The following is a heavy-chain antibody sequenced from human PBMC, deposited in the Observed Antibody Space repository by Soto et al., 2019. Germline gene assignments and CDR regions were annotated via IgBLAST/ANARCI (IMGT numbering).Heavy chain of an antibody. D-gene: IGHD5-12*01. CDR3: ARVAWLRLEPGAFDI. Sequence: EVQLVESGGGLFKPGGSRKLSWPASGLTFSSYGMSGVRKPPGKGRGGVANIKQDGSEKYYVDSVKGRFTISRDNAKNSLYLQMNSLRAEDTAVYYCARVAWLRLEPGAFDIWGQGTMVTVSS. J-gene: IGHJ3*02. CDR2: IKQDGSEK. V-gene: IGHV3-7*01. CDR1: GLTFSSYG.